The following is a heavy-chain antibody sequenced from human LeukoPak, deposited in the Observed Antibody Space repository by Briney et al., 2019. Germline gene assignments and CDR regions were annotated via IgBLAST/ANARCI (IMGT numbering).Heavy chain of an antibody. CDR1: GFTFSNYA. J-gene: IGHJ3*02. CDR2: ISYDGGNK. V-gene: IGHV3-30-3*01. Sequence: PGGSLRLSCAASGFTFSNYAMHWVRQAPGKGLEWAAVISYDGGNKYYADSVKGRFTISRDNSKNTLSLQMNSLRAEDTAVYYCAKARLTSSRWDAAFDIWGQGTMVTVSS. D-gene: IGHD6-13*01. CDR3: AKARLTSSRWDAAFDI.